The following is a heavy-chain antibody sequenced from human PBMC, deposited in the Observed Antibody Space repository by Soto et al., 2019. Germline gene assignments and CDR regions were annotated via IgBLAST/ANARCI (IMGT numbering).Heavy chain of an antibody. CDR3: AKDGILVTTLNLDY. J-gene: IGHJ4*02. V-gene: IGHV3-23*01. Sequence: GGSLRLSCAASGFTFSSYAMSWVRQAPGKGLEWVSAISGSGGSTYYTDSVKGRFTISRGNSKNTLYLQMNSLRAEDTAVYYCAKDGILVTTLNLDYWGQGTLVTVSS. D-gene: IGHD5-12*01. CDR1: GFTFSSYA. CDR2: ISGSGGST.